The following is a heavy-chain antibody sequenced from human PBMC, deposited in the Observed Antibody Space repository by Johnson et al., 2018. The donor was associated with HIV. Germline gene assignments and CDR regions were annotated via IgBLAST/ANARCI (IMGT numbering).Heavy chain of an antibody. CDR3: ATGGNTMYYDYVWGSYRSPDTFDV. Sequence: VQLVESGGTLVKPGGSLRLSCAASGFTFSDAWMTWVRQAPGKGLEWVGRIKSKTEGGTTDYAAPVKGRFTLSRDDSENTLYLQMNSLKTEDTAVYYCATGGNTMYYDYVWGSYRSPDTFDVWGQGTMVTVSS. V-gene: IGHV3-15*02. D-gene: IGHD3-16*02. J-gene: IGHJ3*01. CDR1: GFTFSDAW. CDR2: IKSKTEGGTT.